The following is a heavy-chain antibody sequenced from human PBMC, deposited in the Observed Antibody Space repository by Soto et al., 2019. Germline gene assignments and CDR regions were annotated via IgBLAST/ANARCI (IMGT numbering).Heavy chain of an antibody. CDR1: GYTFTGYY. V-gene: IGHV1-2*04. CDR3: ARGPIAVAGLYDAFDI. D-gene: IGHD6-19*01. Sequence: GASVKVSCKASGYTFTGYYMHWVRQAPGQGLEWMGWINPNSGGTNYAQKFQGWATMTRDTSISTAYMEQSRLRSDDTAVYYCARGPIAVAGLYDAFDIWGQGTMVTVSS. CDR2: INPNSGGT. J-gene: IGHJ3*02.